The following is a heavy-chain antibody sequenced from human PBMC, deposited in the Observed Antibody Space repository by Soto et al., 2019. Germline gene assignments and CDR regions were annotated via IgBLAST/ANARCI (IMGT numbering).Heavy chain of an antibody. J-gene: IGHJ5*02. V-gene: IGHV3-7*01. Sequence: GGSMRDWSGGAEGIISAFGGSWVRHAPGKGLEWVAMINRGASGTHYVDSVKGRFTISRDNAKNSLYLQMNSLRVEDTAVYYRATPDTAEIQTAASWGQGTLVTFS. CDR3: ATPDTAEIQTAAS. CDR1: EGIISAFG. D-gene: IGHD5-18*01. CDR2: INRGASGT.